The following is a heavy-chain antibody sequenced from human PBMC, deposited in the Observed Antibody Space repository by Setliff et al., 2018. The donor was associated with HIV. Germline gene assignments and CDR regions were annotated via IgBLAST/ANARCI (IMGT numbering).Heavy chain of an antibody. D-gene: IGHD2-8*02. V-gene: IGHV1-18*01. CDR1: GYTFTSYG. CDR3: ARQESYGNGGLYYFDY. CDR2: ISAYNGNT. J-gene: IGHJ4*02. Sequence: ASVKVSCKASGYTFTSYGISWVRQAPGQGLEWMGWISAYNGNTNYAQKFQGRVTMTRDTSTSTAYMELRSLRSDDTAVYYCARQESYGNGGLYYFDYWGQGTLVTVSS.